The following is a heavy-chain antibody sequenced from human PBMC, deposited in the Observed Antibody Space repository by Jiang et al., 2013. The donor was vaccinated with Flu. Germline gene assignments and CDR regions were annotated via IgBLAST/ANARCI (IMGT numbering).Heavy chain of an antibody. J-gene: IGHJ4*02. Sequence: GSGLVKPSETLSLTCAVSGYSISSGYYWGWIRQPPGKGLEWIGSIYHSGSTYYNPSLKSRVTISVDTSKNQFSLKLSSVTAADTAVYYCARLNYYDSSGHDYWGQGTLVTVSS. CDR2: IYHSGST. V-gene: IGHV4-38-2*01. CDR1: GYSISSGYY. D-gene: IGHD3-22*01. CDR3: ARLNYYDSSGHDY.